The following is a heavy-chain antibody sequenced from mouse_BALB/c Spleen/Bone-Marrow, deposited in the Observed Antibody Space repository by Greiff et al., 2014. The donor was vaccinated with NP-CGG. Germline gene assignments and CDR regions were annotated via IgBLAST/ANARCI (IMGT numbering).Heavy chain of an antibody. V-gene: IGHV14-1*02. CDR3: ARGDGCAMDY. Sequence: EVKLVESGAEIVRPGALVKLSCKASGFNIKDYYMQWVKQRPEQGLEWIGWIDPENGNTIYDPKFQGKASITADTSSNTAYLQLSSLTSEDTAVYYCARGDGCAMDYWGQGTSVTVSS. J-gene: IGHJ4*01. CDR1: GFNIKDYY. CDR2: IDPENGNT.